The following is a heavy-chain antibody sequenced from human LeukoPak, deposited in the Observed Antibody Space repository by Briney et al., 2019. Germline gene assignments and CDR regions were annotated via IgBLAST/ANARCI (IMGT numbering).Heavy chain of an antibody. CDR1: GGSFSGYY. J-gene: IGHJ6*02. CDR3: ASPYYSYGMDV. Sequence: SETLSLTCAVYGGSFSGYYWSWIRQPPGKGLEWIGEINHSGSTNYNPSLKSRVTISVDTSKNQFSLKLSSVTAADTAVYYCASPYYSYGMDVWGQGTTVTVSS. V-gene: IGHV4-34*01. CDR2: INHSGST.